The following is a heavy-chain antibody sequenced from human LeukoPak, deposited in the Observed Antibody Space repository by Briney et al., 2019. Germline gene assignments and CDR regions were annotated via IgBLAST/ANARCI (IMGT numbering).Heavy chain of an antibody. CDR1: GFTFSSYA. CDR2: ISGSGGST. V-gene: IGHV3-23*01. CDR3: AKDPFPSGWGRALDY. Sequence: GGSLRLSCAASGFTFSSYAMSWVRQAPGKGLEWVSAISGSGGSTYYADSVKGRFTISRDNSKNTLYLQMNSLRAEDTAVYYCAKDPFPSGWGRALDYWGQGTLVTVSS. J-gene: IGHJ4*02. D-gene: IGHD6-19*01.